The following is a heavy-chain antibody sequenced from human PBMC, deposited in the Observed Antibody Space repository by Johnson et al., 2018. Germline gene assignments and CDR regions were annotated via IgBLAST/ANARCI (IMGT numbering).Heavy chain of an antibody. CDR1: GFTFSNFW. Sequence: VRLQESGGGLVQPGGSLRLSCEASGFTFSNFWMHWVRQAPGKGLVWVSRIYSDVSSTNYADYVKGRFTNSRDSTKNQRYLKMNRLSAEDTALYYLARAVEATRNAFHIWGQGTMVTVSS. CDR3: ARAVEATRNAFHI. CDR2: IYSDVSST. J-gene: IGHJ3*02. D-gene: IGHD1-26*01. V-gene: IGHV3-74*01.